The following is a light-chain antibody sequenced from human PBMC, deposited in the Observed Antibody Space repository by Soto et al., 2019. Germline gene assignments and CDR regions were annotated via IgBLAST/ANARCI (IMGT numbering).Light chain of an antibody. CDR2: EGH. Sequence: QSALAQPASVSGSPGQSITICCTGASGYVGTYSLVSWYQQHPGKAPKVVIYEGHKRPSGVPDRFSGSTSVNTASLTISGLQNDDEADYYCCLYVGATTYVLGTGTKV. CDR3: CLYVGATTYV. CDR1: SGYVGTYSL. J-gene: IGLJ1*01. V-gene: IGLV2-23*01.